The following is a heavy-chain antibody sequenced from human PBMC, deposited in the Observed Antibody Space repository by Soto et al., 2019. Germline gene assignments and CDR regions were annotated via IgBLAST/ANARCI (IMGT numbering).Heavy chain of an antibody. J-gene: IGHJ6*02. CDR2: ISGSGGST. CDR1: GFTFSSYA. CDR3: AREEYSSSSQVRYYYGMDV. Sequence: GGSLRLSCAASGFTFSSYAMSWVRQAPGKGLEWVSAISGSGGSTYYADSVKGRFTISRDNSKNTLYLQMNSLRAEDTAVYYCAREEYSSSSQVRYYYGMDVWGQGTTVTVSS. V-gene: IGHV3-23*01. D-gene: IGHD6-6*01.